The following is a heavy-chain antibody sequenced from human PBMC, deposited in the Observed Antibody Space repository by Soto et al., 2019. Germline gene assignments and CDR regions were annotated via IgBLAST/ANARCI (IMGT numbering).Heavy chain of an antibody. CDR2: ISSSSSDT. Sequence: GGSLRLSCAASGFPFSDYYMSWIRQAPGKGLEWVSSISSSSSDTNYAQSVKGRFTISRDNAENSAHLQMNSLRAEDTAVYYCARDPTVGSYWGQGTLVTVSS. V-gene: IGHV3-11*06. CDR1: GFPFSDYY. J-gene: IGHJ4*02. CDR3: ARDPTVGSY. D-gene: IGHD4-17*01.